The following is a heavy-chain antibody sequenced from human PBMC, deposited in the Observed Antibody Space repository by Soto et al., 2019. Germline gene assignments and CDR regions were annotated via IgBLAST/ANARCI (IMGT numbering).Heavy chain of an antibody. D-gene: IGHD1-1*01. Sequence: SVQVSCKASGGTFSSYAISWVRQAPGQGLEWMGGIIPIFGTQNYAQKFQGRVKNTAGECTGTAYTELSSMRSVDTAVYYCARGPWKMDWFDPWGRGTVVTVYS. CDR2: IIPIFGTQ. CDR1: GGTFSSYA. J-gene: IGHJ5*02. CDR3: ARGPWKMDWFDP. V-gene: IGHV1-69*13.